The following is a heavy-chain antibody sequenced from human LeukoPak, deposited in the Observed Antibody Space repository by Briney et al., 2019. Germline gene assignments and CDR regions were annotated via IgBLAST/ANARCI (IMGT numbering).Heavy chain of an antibody. V-gene: IGHV3-66*01. CDR3: ARARWLRAHYYYYGMDV. J-gene: IGHJ6*02. Sequence: XXVIYSGGSTYYADSVKGRFTISRDNSKNTLYLQMNSLRAEDTAVYYCARARWLRAHYYYYGMDVWGQGTTVTVSS. CDR2: IYSGGST. D-gene: IGHD5-12*01.